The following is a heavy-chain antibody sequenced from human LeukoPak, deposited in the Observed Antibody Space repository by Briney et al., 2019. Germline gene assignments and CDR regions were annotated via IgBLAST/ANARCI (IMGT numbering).Heavy chain of an antibody. CDR1: GDSISTYY. CDR2: IRYSGSA. CDR3: ARLVYASRGYFFYY. J-gene: IGHJ4*02. V-gene: IGHV4-59*08. Sequence: SETQSLTCTVSGDSISTYYGSWIRQPPGKGLEWIGYIRYSGSANYNPSLRSRVTISIDTSKNQFSLKLSSVTAADTAVYHCARLVYASRGYFFYYWGQESQFTASS. D-gene: IGHD3-22*01.